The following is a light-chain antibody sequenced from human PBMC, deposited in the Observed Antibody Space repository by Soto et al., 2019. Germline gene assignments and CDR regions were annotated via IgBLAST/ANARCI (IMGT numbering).Light chain of an antibody. Sequence: QSVLTQPASVSGSPGQSIAISCTGTSSDVGGYDYVSWYQQQPDKAPKLMIYEVTKRPSGVSNRLSGSKSGNTASLAISGLQAEDEADYYCSSHTSGSTRVFGTRTEVTVL. J-gene: IGLJ1*01. V-gene: IGLV2-14*01. CDR3: SSHTSGSTRV. CDR1: SSDVGGYDY. CDR2: EVT.